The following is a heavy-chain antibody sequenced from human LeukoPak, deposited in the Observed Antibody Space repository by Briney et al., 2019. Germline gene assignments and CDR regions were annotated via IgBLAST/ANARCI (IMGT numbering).Heavy chain of an antibody. D-gene: IGHD6-19*01. J-gene: IGHJ4*02. CDR2: IYDSRSS. Sequence: PSETLSLTCTVSGDSSRSYYWSWIRQPPGKGLEWIGYIYDSRSSKYNPSLESRVTMSVDTSKNQFSLRLSAVTAADTAVYYCARAPYSSAWVDSWGQGTLVTVSS. CDR3: ARAPYSSAWVDS. V-gene: IGHV4-59*01. CDR1: GDSSRSYY.